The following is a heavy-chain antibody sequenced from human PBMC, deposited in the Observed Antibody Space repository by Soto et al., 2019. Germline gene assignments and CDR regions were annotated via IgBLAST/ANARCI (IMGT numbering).Heavy chain of an antibody. Sequence: SETLSLTCAVYGGSFSGYYWSWIRQPPGKGLEWIGEINHSGSTNYNPSLKSRVTISVDTSKNQFSLKLSSVTAADTVVYYFARVPAWGFGELWYYYYGMDVWGQGTTVTVSS. J-gene: IGHJ6*02. V-gene: IGHV4-34*01. D-gene: IGHD3-10*01. CDR1: GGSFSGYY. CDR3: ARVPAWGFGELWYYYYGMDV. CDR2: INHSGST.